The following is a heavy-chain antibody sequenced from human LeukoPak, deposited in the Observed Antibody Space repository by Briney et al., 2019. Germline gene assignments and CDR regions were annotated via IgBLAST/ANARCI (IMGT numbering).Heavy chain of an antibody. D-gene: IGHD6-19*01. Sequence: ASVKVSCKASGYTFTGYYMHWVRQAPGQGLEWMGWINPNSGGTNYAQKFQGRVTMTRDTSISTAYMELSRLRSDDTAVYYCALIAVAGTSFDYWGQGTLVTVSS. CDR2: INPNSGGT. CDR1: GYTFTGYY. J-gene: IGHJ4*02. CDR3: ALIAVAGTSFDY. V-gene: IGHV1-2*02.